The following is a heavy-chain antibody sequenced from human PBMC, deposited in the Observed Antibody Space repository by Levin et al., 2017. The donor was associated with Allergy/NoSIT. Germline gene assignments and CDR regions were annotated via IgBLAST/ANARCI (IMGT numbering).Heavy chain of an antibody. CDR2: ISASGGST. V-gene: IGHV3-23*01. CDR3: AKGSLGAFDI. CDR1: GFTFSSYA. D-gene: IGHD3-10*01. Sequence: QTGGSLRLSCAASGFTFSSYAMSWVRQAPGRGLEWVSAISASGGSTFYADSVKGRFTISRDNSKNTLYLQMNSLRAEDTAVYYCAKGSLGAFDIWGQGTVVTVSS. J-gene: IGHJ3*02.